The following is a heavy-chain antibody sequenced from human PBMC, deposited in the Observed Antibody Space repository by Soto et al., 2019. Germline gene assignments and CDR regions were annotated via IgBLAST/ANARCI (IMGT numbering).Heavy chain of an antibody. CDR3: ARVGYCSGGSCQRTFDY. J-gene: IGHJ4*02. Sequence: QVQLVQSGAEVKKPGASVKVSCKASGYTFTSYYMHWVRQAPGQGLEWMGIINPSGGSKSYAQKFQGRVTMTRDTSTSTVYMELSSLRSEDTAVYYCARVGYCSGGSCQRTFDYWGQGTLVTVSS. V-gene: IGHV1-46*03. CDR1: GYTFTSYY. D-gene: IGHD2-15*01. CDR2: INPSGGSK.